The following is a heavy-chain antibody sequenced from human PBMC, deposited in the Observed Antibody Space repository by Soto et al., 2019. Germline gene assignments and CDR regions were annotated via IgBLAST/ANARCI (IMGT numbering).Heavy chain of an antibody. Sequence: QVHLVQSGAEVKKPGSSVKVSCKASGGTFSNYAITWVRQAPGQGLEWLGRIIPIFGSVTFAQKFQGRITLTGXXXTXXVYMELSSLRSDETAVYYCAKDGGKDGYFGNWFDPWGQGTQVTVSS. V-gene: IGHV1-69*15. CDR3: AKDGGKDGYFGNWFDP. D-gene: IGHD5-12*01. CDR1: GGTFSNYA. J-gene: IGHJ5*02. CDR2: IIPIFGSV.